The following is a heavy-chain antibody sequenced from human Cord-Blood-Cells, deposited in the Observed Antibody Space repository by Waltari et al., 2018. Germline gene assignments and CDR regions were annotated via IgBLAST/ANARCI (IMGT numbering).Heavy chain of an antibody. D-gene: IGHD4-17*01. Sequence: EVQLVQSGAEVKKPGESLKISCKGSGYSFTSYWIGWVRQRPGKGLEWMGIIFPGYSDTRYSPSSQGQVTSSADKAISTAYLQWSSLKASDTAMYYCARQVGDYGDYGGYFDYCGQGTLVTVSS. CDR3: ARQVGDYGDYGGYFDY. V-gene: IGHV5-51*01. J-gene: IGHJ4*02. CDR1: GYSFTSYW. CDR2: IFPGYSDT.